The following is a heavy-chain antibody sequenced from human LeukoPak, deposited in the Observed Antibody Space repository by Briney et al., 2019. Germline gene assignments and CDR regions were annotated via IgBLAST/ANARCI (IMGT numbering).Heavy chain of an antibody. CDR3: AREYWSSNWFDP. D-gene: IGHD2-15*01. CDR2: LHPSVGTT. Sequence: ASVKLSCKASGYTFTNYYMHWVRQAPGQGLEWMGKLHPSVGTTTYAQKFQGRVTMTRDTSTSTVYMELSSLRSEDTAVYYCAREYWSSNWFDPLGQGTLVNVSP. CDR1: GYTFTNYY. J-gene: IGHJ5*02. V-gene: IGHV1-46*01.